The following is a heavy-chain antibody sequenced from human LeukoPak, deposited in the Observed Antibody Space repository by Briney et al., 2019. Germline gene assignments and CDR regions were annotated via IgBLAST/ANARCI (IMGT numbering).Heavy chain of an antibody. Sequence: SETLSLTCTVSGGSISSGSYFWSWIRQPAGKGLEWIGRIYTSGSTNYNPSLKSRVTISVDTSKNQFSLKLSSVTAADTAVYYCARAGGNSIPDYWGQGTLVTVSS. J-gene: IGHJ4*02. D-gene: IGHD4-23*01. CDR2: IYTSGST. CDR3: ARAGGNSIPDY. V-gene: IGHV4-61*02. CDR1: GGSISSGSYF.